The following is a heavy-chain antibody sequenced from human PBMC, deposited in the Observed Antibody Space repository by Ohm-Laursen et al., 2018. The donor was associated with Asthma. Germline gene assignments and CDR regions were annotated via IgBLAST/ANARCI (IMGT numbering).Heavy chain of an antibody. J-gene: IGHJ4*02. CDR2: IIPIFGTA. Sequence: ASVKVSCKSSGGTFSSYAISWVRQAPGQGLEWMGGIIPIFGTANYAQKFQGRVTITADESTSTAYMELSSLRSEDTAVYSCAGERITMVQASGVFDYWGQGTLVTVSS. CDR1: GGTFSSYA. CDR3: AGERITMVQASGVFDY. D-gene: IGHD3-10*01. V-gene: IGHV1-69*13.